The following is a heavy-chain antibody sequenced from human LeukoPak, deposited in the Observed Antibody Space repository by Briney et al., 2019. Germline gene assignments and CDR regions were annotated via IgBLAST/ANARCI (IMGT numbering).Heavy chain of an antibody. V-gene: IGHV5-51*01. CDR3: ARQRYCSGGSCFSWYDAFDI. Sequence: PGESLKISCEGSGYSFTTYLICWVRQMPGKGLEWMGIIYPSASDTKYSPSLQGQVTISADTSTNTAYLQWSSLKDSDAAVYFCARQRYCSGGSCFSWYDAFDIWGQGTVVTVSS. CDR1: GYSFTTYL. J-gene: IGHJ3*02. CDR2: IYPSASDT. D-gene: IGHD2-15*01.